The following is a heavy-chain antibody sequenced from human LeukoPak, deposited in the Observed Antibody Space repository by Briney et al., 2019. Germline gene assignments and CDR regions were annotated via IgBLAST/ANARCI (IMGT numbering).Heavy chain of an antibody. CDR2: IYYSGST. D-gene: IGHD6-19*01. V-gene: IGHV4-39*01. Sequence: PSETLSLTCTVSGGSISSPGNYWAWIRQPPGKGLEWIGSIYYSGSTSYNPSLKSRVTISVDTSNNQFSLRLSSVTAADTAVYYCASHLHSLRNHGYGSDWHSDYWGQGMLVTVSS. CDR1: GGSISSPGNY. CDR3: ASHLHSLRNHGYGSDWHSDY. J-gene: IGHJ4*02.